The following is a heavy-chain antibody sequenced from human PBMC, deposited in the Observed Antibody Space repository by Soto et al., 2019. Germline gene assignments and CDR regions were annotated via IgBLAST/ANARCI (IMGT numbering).Heavy chain of an antibody. Sequence: GGSLRLSCAASGFTFSSYGMHWVRQAPGKGLEWVAVISYDGSNKYYADSVKGRFTISRDNSKNTLYLQMNSLRAEDTAVYYCAKEGGTAAHDYWGQGTLVTVSS. CDR3: AKEGGTAAHDY. J-gene: IGHJ4*02. D-gene: IGHD2-2*01. CDR2: ISYDGSNK. CDR1: GFTFSSYG. V-gene: IGHV3-30*18.